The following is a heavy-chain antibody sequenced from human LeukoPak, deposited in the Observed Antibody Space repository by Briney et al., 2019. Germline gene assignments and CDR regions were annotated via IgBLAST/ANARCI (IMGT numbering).Heavy chain of an antibody. Sequence: GGSLRLSCAASGFTFSTYTMYWVRHPPGKRLEWVSIIGSSGGGIHYADSVKGRFTISRDNSKNALYLQMDSLRVEDTAVYYCAIDPNWGTHSWGQGVLVTVSS. CDR2: IGSSGGGI. CDR1: GFTFSTYT. D-gene: IGHD7-27*01. V-gene: IGHV3-23*01. CDR3: AIDPNWGTHS. J-gene: IGHJ4*02.